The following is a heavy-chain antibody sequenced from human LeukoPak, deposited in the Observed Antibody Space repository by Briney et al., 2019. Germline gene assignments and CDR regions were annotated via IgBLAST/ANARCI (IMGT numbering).Heavy chain of an antibody. CDR2: IRNKANSHTT. Sequence: PGGSLRLSCAASGFTLSDHYMDWVREAPGKGREWVGRIRNKANSHTTEYAPSVKGRFTISRDDSKNPLYLHMPRLKIEDPAVYYCARVELITGTTGPYYAMAVWGQGTTVTVSS. D-gene: IGHD1-14*01. CDR1: GFTLSDHY. V-gene: IGHV3-72*01. CDR3: ARVELITGTTGPYYAMAV. J-gene: IGHJ6*02.